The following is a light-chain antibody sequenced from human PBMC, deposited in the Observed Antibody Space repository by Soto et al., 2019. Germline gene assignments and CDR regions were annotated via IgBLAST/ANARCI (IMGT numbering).Light chain of an antibody. CDR3: QQCYTSPRT. CDR2: AAS. Sequence: DIQMTQSPSTLSAGVGDRVTITCRASQRINTYLNWYQQKPGKAPTLLIYAASNLQSGVPSRFSGGGSGTDFTLTINTLQPDDFATYFCQQCYTSPRTFGPGTKVEIK. CDR1: QRINTY. J-gene: IGKJ1*01. V-gene: IGKV1-39*01.